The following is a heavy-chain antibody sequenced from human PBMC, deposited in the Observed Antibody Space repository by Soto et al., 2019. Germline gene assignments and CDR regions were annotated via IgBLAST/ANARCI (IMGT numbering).Heavy chain of an antibody. CDR1: GGSISGYY. D-gene: IGHD2-21*02. CDR2: VYYSGGA. V-gene: IGHV4-59*01. CDR3: TRDGDGRMTTNPYYYYGMDV. J-gene: IGHJ6*02. Sequence: SETLSLTCTVSGGSISGYYWSWIRQPPGKGLEWIGNVYYSGGAKYNPSVKRRVSISVDTSKNQFSLNLSSLTAADTAVYYCTRDGDGRMTTNPYYYYGMDVWGPGITVT.